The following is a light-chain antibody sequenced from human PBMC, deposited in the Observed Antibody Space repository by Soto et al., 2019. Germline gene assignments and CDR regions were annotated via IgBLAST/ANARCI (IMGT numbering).Light chain of an antibody. CDR2: GVV. J-gene: IGLJ2*01. CDR1: SSDIGYDY. V-gene: IGLV2-14*03. CDR3: SSHASRTSVV. Sequence: QSVLTQPASVSGSPGQSITISCTGSSSDIGYDYVSWYQQHPGKAPKLIIYGVVDRPSGVSHRFSGSKSGNTASLTISGLRAEDEADYYCSSHASRTSVVFGGGTKVTVL.